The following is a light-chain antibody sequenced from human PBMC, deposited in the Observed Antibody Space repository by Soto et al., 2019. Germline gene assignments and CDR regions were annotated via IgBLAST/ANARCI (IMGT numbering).Light chain of an antibody. CDR3: QQYGRSPLMYT. CDR2: DAS. V-gene: IGKV3-20*01. J-gene: IGKJ2*01. CDR1: QSVDSNF. Sequence: IVLTQSPGTLSLSPGERATLSCRASQSVDSNFLAWYQQKPGQAPRLLIYDASTRAAGVPDRFSGSGSGTDFTLTITRLEPEDFAVYYCQQYGRSPLMYTFGQGTKLGVK.